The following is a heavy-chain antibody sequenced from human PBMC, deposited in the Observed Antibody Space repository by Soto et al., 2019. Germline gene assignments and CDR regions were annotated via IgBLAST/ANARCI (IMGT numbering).Heavy chain of an antibody. D-gene: IGHD6-19*01. J-gene: IGHJ3*02. Sequence: PGGSLRLSCAASGFTFSNAWMSWVRQAPGKGLEWVGRIKSKTDGGTTDYAAPVKGRFTISRDDSKNTLYLQMNSLKTEDTAVYYCTTETGYSSGWYSGADDAFDIWGQGTMVTVSS. CDR3: TTETGYSSGWYSGADDAFDI. CDR1: GFTFSNAW. CDR2: IKSKTDGGTT. V-gene: IGHV3-15*01.